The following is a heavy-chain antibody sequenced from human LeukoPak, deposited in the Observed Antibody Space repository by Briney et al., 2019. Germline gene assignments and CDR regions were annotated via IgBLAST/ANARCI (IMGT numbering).Heavy chain of an antibody. J-gene: IGHJ5*02. CDR1: GYTFTSYD. V-gene: IGHV1-8*03. D-gene: IGHD3-9*01. CDR3: ARGHDILTGYLAGRFDP. CDR2: MNPNSGNT. Sequence: GASVKVSCKASGYTFTSYDINWVRQATGQGLEWMGWMNPNSGNTGYAQKFQGRVTITRNTSISTAYMELSSLRSEDTAVYYCARGHDILTGYLAGRFDPWGQGTLVTVSS.